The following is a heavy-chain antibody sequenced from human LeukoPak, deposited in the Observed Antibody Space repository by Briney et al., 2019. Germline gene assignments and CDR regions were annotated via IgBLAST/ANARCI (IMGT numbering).Heavy chain of an antibody. V-gene: IGHV4-34*01. Sequence: SETLSLTSAVYGGSFSGYYWSWVRQPPGKVLDWIGEINHSGSTNYNPSLKSRVTISVDTSKNQFSLKLSSVTAADTAVYYCARKGRRGPRGWFDPWGQGTLVTVSS. CDR1: GGSFSGYY. CDR2: INHSGST. CDR3: ARKGRRGPRGWFDP. J-gene: IGHJ5*02. D-gene: IGHD3-10*01.